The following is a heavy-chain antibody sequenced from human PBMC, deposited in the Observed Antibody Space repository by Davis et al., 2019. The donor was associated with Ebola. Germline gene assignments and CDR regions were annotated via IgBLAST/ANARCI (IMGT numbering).Heavy chain of an antibody. CDR3: ARVATAITYYYYYGMDV. CDR2: IIPIFGTA. D-gene: IGHD5-12*01. J-gene: IGHJ6*02. V-gene: IGHV1-69*05. Sequence: AASVRVSCKASGGTFSSYTISWVRQAPGQGLEWMGGIIPIFGTANYAQKFQGRVTMTRNTSISTAYMELSSLRSEDTAVYYCARVATAITYYYYYGMDVWGQGTTVTVSS. CDR1: GGTFSSYT.